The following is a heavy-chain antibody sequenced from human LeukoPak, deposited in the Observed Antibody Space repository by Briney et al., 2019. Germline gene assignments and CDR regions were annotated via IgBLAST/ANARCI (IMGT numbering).Heavy chain of an antibody. Sequence: SETLSLTCAVSDVSISSSNWWNWVRQPPGKGLEWIGEIYHSGSTNYNPSLKSRVTISVDTSKNQFSLKLSSVTAADTAVYYCARAVSWTDYYYYMDVWGKGTTVTVSS. CDR3: ARAVSWTDYYYYMDV. CDR1: DVSISSSNW. J-gene: IGHJ6*03. V-gene: IGHV4-4*02. D-gene: IGHD6-13*01. CDR2: IYHSGST.